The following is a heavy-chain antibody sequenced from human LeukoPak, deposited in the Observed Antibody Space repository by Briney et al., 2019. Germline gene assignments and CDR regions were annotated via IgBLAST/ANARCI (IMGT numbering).Heavy chain of an antibody. CDR3: ARESRTYTMIGEEVDY. D-gene: IGHD3-22*01. Sequence: GGSLRLSCAASGFTFSSYSMNWVRQAPGKGLEWVSYISSSGSTIYYADSVKGRFTISRDNAKNSLYLQMNSLRAEDTAVYYCARESRTYTMIGEEVDYWGQGTLVTVSS. V-gene: IGHV3-48*01. CDR2: ISSSGSTI. J-gene: IGHJ4*02. CDR1: GFTFSSYS.